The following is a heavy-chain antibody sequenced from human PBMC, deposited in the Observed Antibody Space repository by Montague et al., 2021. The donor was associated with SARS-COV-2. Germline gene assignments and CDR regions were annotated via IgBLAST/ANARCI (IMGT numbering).Heavy chain of an antibody. Sequence: YLRLSCAASGFTFSSCALTWVRQAPGKGLEWVSAISNSGGRTYYADSVKGRFTISRDNSKNTLYLQMNSLRGEDTAIYYCAKSGVVINPYYYYGMDVWGQGTTVTVSS. J-gene: IGHJ6*02. V-gene: IGHV3-23*01. CDR1: GFTFSSCA. CDR3: AKSGVVINPYYYYGMDV. D-gene: IGHD3-22*01. CDR2: ISNSGGRT.